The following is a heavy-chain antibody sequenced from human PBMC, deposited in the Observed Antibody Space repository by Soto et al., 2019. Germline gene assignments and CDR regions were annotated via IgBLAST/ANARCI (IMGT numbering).Heavy chain of an antibody. CDR3: ARRFEYFHH. CDR1: GCSITSSSHY. CDR2: IYYSGST. Sequence: SDTLSLTCTVFGCSITSSSHYWGWIRQPPGKGLEWIGSIYYSGSTYYNPSLKSRVTISVDTSKNQFSLKLSSVTAADTAVYYCARRFEYFHHWGQGTLVTVS. J-gene: IGHJ1*01. V-gene: IGHV4-39*01.